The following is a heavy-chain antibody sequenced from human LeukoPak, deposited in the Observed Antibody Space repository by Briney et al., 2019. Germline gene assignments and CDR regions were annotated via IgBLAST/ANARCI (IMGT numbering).Heavy chain of an antibody. V-gene: IGHV4-39*07. D-gene: IGHD6-6*01. CDR3: ARVLWSSSSFDY. Sequence: SETLSLTCTVSGGSISSSSYYWGWIRQPPGKGLEWIGSIYYSGSTYYNPSLKSRVTVSVDTSKNQFSLKLSSVTAADTAVYYCARVLWSSSSFDYWGQGTLVTVSS. J-gene: IGHJ4*02. CDR1: GGSISSSSYY. CDR2: IYYSGST.